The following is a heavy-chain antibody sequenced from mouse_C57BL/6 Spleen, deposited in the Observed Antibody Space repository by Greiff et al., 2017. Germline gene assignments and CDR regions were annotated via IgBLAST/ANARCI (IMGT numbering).Heavy chain of an antibody. CDR1: GFTFSDYY. D-gene: IGHD1-1*01. V-gene: IGHV5-16*01. Sequence: EVKVVESEGGLVQPGSSMKLSCTASGFTFSDYYMAWVRQVPEKGLEWVANINYDGSSTYYLDSLKSRFIISRDNAKNILYLQMSSLKSEDTATYYCARDGGSSGSYFDYWGQGTTLTVSS. J-gene: IGHJ2*01. CDR3: ARDGGSSGSYFDY. CDR2: INYDGSST.